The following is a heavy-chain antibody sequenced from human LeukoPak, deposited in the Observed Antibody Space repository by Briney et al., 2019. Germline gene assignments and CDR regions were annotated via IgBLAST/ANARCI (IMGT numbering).Heavy chain of an antibody. V-gene: IGHV3-48*01. CDR1: GFTFSGYS. Sequence: GGSLRLSCAASGFTFSGYSMNWVRQAPGKGLEWISYICSRSSTLHYADSVKGRFTISRDNAKNSLYLQMNSLRAEDTAVYYCARDLGFWSGYSLAPYYFDYWGQGTLVTVSS. J-gene: IGHJ4*02. CDR2: ICSRSSTL. CDR3: ARDLGFWSGYSLAPYYFDY. D-gene: IGHD3-3*01.